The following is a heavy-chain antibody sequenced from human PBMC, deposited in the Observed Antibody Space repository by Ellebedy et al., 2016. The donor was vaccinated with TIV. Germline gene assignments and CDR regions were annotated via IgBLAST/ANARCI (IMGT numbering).Heavy chain of an antibody. CDR1: GGSISSSNW. Sequence: SETLSLXCAVSGGSISSSNWWSWVRQPPGKGLEWIGEIYHSGSTNYNPSLKSRVTISVDTSKNQFSLKLSSVTAADTAVYYCARGPGLDAFDIWGQGTMVTVSS. V-gene: IGHV4-4*02. CDR3: ARGPGLDAFDI. CDR2: IYHSGST. D-gene: IGHD1-14*01. J-gene: IGHJ3*02.